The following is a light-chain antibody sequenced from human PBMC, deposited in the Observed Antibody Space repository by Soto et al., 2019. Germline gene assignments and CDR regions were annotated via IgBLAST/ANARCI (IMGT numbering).Light chain of an antibody. J-gene: IGLJ2*01. CDR1: SSAFGGYNY. V-gene: IGLV2-8*01. CDR2: EVT. CDR3: SSHEGNNNLV. Sequence: QSVLTQPPSASGSPGQSVAISCTGTSSAFGGYNYVSWYQQHPGKAPKLMIYEVTKRPSGVPDRFSGSKSGNTASLTVSGLQAEDEADYYCSSHEGNNNLVFGGGTKLTVL.